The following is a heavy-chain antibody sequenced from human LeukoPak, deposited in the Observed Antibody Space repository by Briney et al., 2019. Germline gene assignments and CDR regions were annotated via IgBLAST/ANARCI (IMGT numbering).Heavy chain of an antibody. CDR1: GGPISSSSYY. CDR2: IYYSGST. CDR3: ARQGWELYYFDY. Sequence: SETLSLTCTVSGGPISSSSYYWGWIRQPPGKGLEWIGSIYYSGSTYYNPSLKSRVTISVDTSKNQFSLKLSSVTAADTAVYYCARQGWELYYFDYWGQGTLVTVSS. J-gene: IGHJ4*02. V-gene: IGHV4-39*01. D-gene: IGHD1-26*01.